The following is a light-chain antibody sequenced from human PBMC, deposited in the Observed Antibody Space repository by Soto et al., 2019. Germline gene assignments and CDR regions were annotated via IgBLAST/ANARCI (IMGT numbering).Light chain of an antibody. CDR1: SSDVGNYKY. Sequence: QSALTQPASVSGSPGQSITISCTGTSSDVGNYKYVSWYQQHPGKVPKLMIYEVSNRPSGVSNRFSGSKSGNTASLTISGLQADDEGDYYCSSKTSSSSPFVFGTGTKLTVL. CDR2: EVS. J-gene: IGLJ1*01. CDR3: SSKTSSSSPFV. V-gene: IGLV2-14*01.